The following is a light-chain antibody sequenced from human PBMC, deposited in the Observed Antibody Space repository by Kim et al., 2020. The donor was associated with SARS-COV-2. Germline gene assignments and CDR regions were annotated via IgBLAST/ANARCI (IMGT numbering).Light chain of an antibody. CDR3: QHFDSLPYT. Sequence: ASVGDRVTITCQASQDIRNFLNWFQHKPGKAPKLLIYDASTWGAGVPSRFSGSGSGTDFTFTISSLQPEDIATYYCQHFDSLPYTFGQGTKLEI. J-gene: IGKJ2*01. CDR1: QDIRNF. CDR2: DAS. V-gene: IGKV1-33*01.